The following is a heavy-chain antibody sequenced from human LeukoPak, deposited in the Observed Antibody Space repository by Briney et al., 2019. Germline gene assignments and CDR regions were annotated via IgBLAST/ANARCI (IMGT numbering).Heavy chain of an antibody. V-gene: IGHV3-48*01. Sequence: PGGSLRLSCAASGFTFSSYSMNWVRQAPGKGLEWVSYISSSSSTIYYADSVKGRFTISRDNAKNSLYLQMNSLRAEDTAVYYCASPKRSIAVAAPFGYWGQGTLVTVSS. CDR3: ASPKRSIAVAAPFGY. CDR2: ISSSSSTI. D-gene: IGHD6-19*01. J-gene: IGHJ4*02. CDR1: GFTFSSYS.